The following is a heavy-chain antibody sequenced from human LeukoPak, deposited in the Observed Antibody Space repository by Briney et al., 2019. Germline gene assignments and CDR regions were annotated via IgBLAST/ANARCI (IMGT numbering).Heavy chain of an antibody. CDR1: GGSFSGYY. Sequence: SETLSLTCAVYGGSFSGYYWSWIRQPPGKGLEWIGEINHSGSTNYTPSLKSRVTISVDTSKNQFSLKLSSVTAADTAVYYCAREKKASKTYYDFWSGYYTDYWGQGTLVTVSS. CDR3: AREKKASKTYYDFWSGYYTDY. CDR2: INHSGST. J-gene: IGHJ4*02. V-gene: IGHV4-34*01. D-gene: IGHD3-3*01.